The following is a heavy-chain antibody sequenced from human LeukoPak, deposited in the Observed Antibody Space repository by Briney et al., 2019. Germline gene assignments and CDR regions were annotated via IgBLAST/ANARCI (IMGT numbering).Heavy chain of an antibody. V-gene: IGHV3-30-3*01. CDR2: ISYDGSNK. D-gene: IGHD3-22*01. J-gene: IGHJ6*02. Sequence: GRSLRLSCAASGFTFSSYAMHWVRQAPGKGLEWVAVISYDGSNKYYADSVKGRFTISRDNSKNTLYLQMNSLRAEDTAVYYCAREGITMIVPPPRDYYYYYGMDVWGQGTTVTVSS. CDR1: GFTFSSYA. CDR3: AREGITMIVPPPRDYYYYYGMDV.